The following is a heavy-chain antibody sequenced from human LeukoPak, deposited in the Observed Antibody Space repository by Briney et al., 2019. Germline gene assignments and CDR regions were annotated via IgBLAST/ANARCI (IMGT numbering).Heavy chain of an antibody. Sequence: ASVKVSCKASGYTFTGYYMHWVRQAPGQGLEWMGWINPNSGGTNYAQKFQGRVTMTRDTSISTAYMELSRLRSDDTAVYYCARDSGYDWTTFLFHYYMTSGAKGPRSPSP. CDR2: INPNSGGT. J-gene: IGHJ6*03. CDR3: ARDSGYDWTTFLFHYYMTS. V-gene: IGHV1-2*02. CDR1: GYTFTGYY. D-gene: IGHD5-12*01.